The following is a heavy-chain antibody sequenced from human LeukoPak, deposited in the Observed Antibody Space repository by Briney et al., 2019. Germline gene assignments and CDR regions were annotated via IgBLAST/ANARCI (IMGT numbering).Heavy chain of an antibody. J-gene: IGHJ5*02. Sequence: ASVKVSCKASGNTFTSYYMYWVRQAPGQGLEWMGWITVYNGDTNYAQKVRARVSMTTDASTNTAYMELRSLRSDDTAVYFCARDISEGDYAWWFDPWGQGTLVTVAS. CDR2: ITVYNGDT. V-gene: IGHV1-18*04. CDR1: GNTFTSYY. D-gene: IGHD3-16*01. CDR3: ARDISEGDYAWWFDP.